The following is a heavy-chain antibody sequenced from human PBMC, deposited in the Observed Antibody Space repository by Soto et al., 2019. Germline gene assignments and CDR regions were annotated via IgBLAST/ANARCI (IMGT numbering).Heavy chain of an antibody. CDR1: GYTFTSYD. D-gene: IGHD3-22*01. Sequence: QVQLVQSGAEVKKPGASVKVSCKASGYTFTSYDINWVRQASGQGLEWMGWMSPSSGNTGYAQRFQGRVAMTSNTAMSTAYMELSSLTSDDTAMYYCARGDDSSVGEYFQHWGQGTLVTVSS. J-gene: IGHJ1*01. V-gene: IGHV1-8*01. CDR3: ARGDDSSVGEYFQH. CDR2: MSPSSGNT.